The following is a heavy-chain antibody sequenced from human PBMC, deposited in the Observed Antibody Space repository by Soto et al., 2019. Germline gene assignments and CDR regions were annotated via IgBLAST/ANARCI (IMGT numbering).Heavy chain of an antibody. J-gene: IGHJ4*02. D-gene: IGHD3-22*01. CDR2: IIPIFGTA. CDR1: GGTFSSYA. V-gene: IGHV1-69*06. CDR3: ASLHNYYDSSGYYYYFDY. Sequence: ASVKVSCKASGGTFSSYAISWVRQAPGQGLEWMGGIIPIFGTANYAQKFQGRVTITADKSTSTAYMELSSLRSEDTAVYYCASLHNYYDSSGYYYYFDYWGQGTLVTVSS.